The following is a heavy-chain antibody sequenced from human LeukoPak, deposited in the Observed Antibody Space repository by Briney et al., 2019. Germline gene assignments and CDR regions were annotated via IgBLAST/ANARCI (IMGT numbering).Heavy chain of an antibody. D-gene: IGHD3-16*02. J-gene: IGHJ4*02. CDR3: ARVTAAYDYVWGSYQD. Sequence: GGSLRLSCAASGFSFISKWMSWVRRAPGKGLEWVADIKKDGSERYYVDSVKGRFTISRDNAKNSVFPQMNSLRVEDTAVYYCARVTAAYDYVWGSYQDWGQGTLVTVSS. CDR2: IKKDGSER. CDR1: GFSFISKW. V-gene: IGHV3-7*01.